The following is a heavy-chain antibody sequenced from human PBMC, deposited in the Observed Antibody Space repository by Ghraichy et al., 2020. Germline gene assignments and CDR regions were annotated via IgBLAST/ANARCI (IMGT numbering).Heavy chain of an antibody. CDR2: IYYSGSS. CDR3: ARGLGSSSTNWFDP. Sequence: SQTLSLTCTVSGGSLSSYYWSWIRQPPGKGLECIGYIYYSGSSNYNPSLKSRVTISVDTSTNQFSLKLSSVTAADTAVYYCARGLGSSSTNWFDPWGQGTLVTVSS. CDR1: GGSLSSYY. D-gene: IGHD3-10*01. J-gene: IGHJ5*02. V-gene: IGHV4-59*01.